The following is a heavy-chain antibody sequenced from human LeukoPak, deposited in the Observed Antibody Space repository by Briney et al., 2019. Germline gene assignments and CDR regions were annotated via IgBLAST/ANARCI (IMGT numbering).Heavy chain of an antibody. Sequence: SETLSLTCTVSGGPNSRHYGSWMRHPPEKGLEWSGYIYTSVGTNYNPSLKSRVAISVDATKNQFSVKLSSVAAADTAVYYCASGGSGYSPDDYWGQGTLVTVSS. V-gene: IGHV4-4*09. CDR3: ASGGSGYSPDDY. J-gene: IGHJ4*02. CDR1: GGPNSRHY. CDR2: IYTSVGT. D-gene: IGHD3-22*01.